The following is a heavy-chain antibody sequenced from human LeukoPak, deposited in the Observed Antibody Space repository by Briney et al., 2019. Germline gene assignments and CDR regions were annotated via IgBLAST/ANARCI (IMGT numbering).Heavy chain of an antibody. J-gene: IGHJ4*02. D-gene: IGHD3-9*01. CDR2: VKYDGSTT. CDR3: ARDLDWLLFDY. CDR1: GFTFSAYW. Sequence: GGPLRLSCAASGFTFSAYWMHWVRQATGRGLVWVSRVKYDGSTTTYADSVKGRFTISRDNAKNILYLHMNSLRVEDTAVYYCARDLDWLLFDYWGQGTLVTVSS. V-gene: IGHV3-74*01.